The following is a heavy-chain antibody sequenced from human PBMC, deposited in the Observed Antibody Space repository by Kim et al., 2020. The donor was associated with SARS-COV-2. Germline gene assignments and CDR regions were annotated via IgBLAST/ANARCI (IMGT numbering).Heavy chain of an antibody. D-gene: IGHD3-9*01. CDR1: GFTFSSYT. CDR3: ARVDVLTGYYMYYYGMDV. Sequence: GGSLRLSCAASGFTFSSYTMNWVRQAPGKGLEWVSYISSSSSTTYYADSVKGRFTISRDNAKNSLYLQMNSLRDEDTAVYYCARVDVLTGYYMYYYGMDVWGQGTTVTVSS. V-gene: IGHV3-48*02. J-gene: IGHJ6*02. CDR2: ISSSSSTT.